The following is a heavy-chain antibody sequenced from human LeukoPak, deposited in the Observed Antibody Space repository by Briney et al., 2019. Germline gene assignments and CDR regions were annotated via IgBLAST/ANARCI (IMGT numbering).Heavy chain of an antibody. D-gene: IGHD3-22*01. J-gene: IGHJ4*02. CDR2: ISGGGGRT. CDR1: GFTFSSYG. Sequence: GGSLRLSCATSGFTFSSYGMTWVRQAPGKGLEWVSVISGGGGRTYYSDSVKGRFTISRDNSKNTLYLQMNTLRAEHTAVYYCAKDIRNHNYYYDSSGYYDYWGQGTLVTVSS. V-gene: IGHV3-23*01. CDR3: AKDIRNHNYYYDSSGYYDY.